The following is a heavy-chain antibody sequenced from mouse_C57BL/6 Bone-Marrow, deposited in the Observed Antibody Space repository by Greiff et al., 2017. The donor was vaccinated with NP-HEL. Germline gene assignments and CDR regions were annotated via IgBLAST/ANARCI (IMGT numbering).Heavy chain of an antibody. CDR2: IDPSDSYT. CDR3: ARRRLRRLDY. V-gene: IGHV1-50*01. J-gene: IGHJ2*01. CDR1: GYTFTSYW. Sequence: VQLQQPGAELVKPGASVKLSCKASGYTFTSYWMQWVKQRPGQGLEWIGEIDPSDSYTNYNQKFKGKATLTVDTSSSTAYMQLSSLTSEDSAVYYCARRRLRRLDYWGQGTTLTVSS. D-gene: IGHD2-4*01.